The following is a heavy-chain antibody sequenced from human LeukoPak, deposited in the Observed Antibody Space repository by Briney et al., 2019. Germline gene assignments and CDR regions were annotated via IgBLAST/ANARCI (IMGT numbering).Heavy chain of an antibody. V-gene: IGHV3-23*01. Sequence: GSLRLSCAASGFTFSSYSMNWVRQAPGKGLEWVSSISLSGDKRGDNTFYAASVRGRFSISRDNSQNTVFLQMSSLRVDDTAAYYCVGTFTVFGVISTIAWGQGTLVSVSS. CDR1: GFTFSSYS. D-gene: IGHD3-3*01. CDR2: ISLSGDKRGDNT. CDR3: VGTFTVFGVISTIA. J-gene: IGHJ4*02.